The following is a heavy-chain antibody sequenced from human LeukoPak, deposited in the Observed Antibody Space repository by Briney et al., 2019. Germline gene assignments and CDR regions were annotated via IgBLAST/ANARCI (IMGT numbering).Heavy chain of an antibody. D-gene: IGHD6-19*01. CDR1: GFTFSSYA. CDR3: AKVQQWPVENFDY. Sequence: PGGSLRLSCAASGFTFSSYAMSWVRQAPGKGLELVSAISGSGGSTYYADSVKGRFTISRDNSKNTLYLQMNSLRAEDTAVYYCAKVQQWPVENFDYWGQGTLVTVSS. CDR2: ISGSGGST. J-gene: IGHJ4*02. V-gene: IGHV3-23*01.